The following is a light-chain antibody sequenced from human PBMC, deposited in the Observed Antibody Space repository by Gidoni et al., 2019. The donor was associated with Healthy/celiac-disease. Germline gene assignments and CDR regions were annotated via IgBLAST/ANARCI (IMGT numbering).Light chain of an antibody. Sequence: EIEMTQSPATLSVSPGDRATLSCSASQSISSNLAWYQQKFGQAPRLLIYGAPTRATGIPARFSGGGSGTEFTLTSSSLHSEDVAVYYCQQYNNWPPYTFGQGTKLEIK. CDR3: QQYNNWPPYT. J-gene: IGKJ2*01. CDR2: GAP. CDR1: QSISSN. V-gene: IGKV3-15*01.